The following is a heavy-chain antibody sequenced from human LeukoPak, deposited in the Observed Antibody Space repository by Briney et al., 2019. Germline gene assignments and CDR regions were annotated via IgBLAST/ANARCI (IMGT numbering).Heavy chain of an antibody. V-gene: IGHV3-23*01. J-gene: IGHJ3*02. Sequence: PGGSLRLSCAASGFTFSSYSMNWVRQAPGKGLEWVSAISGSGGSTYYADSVKGRFTISRDNSKNTLYLQMNSLRAEDTAVYYCAKDVLRFLEWLFDAFDIWGQGTMVTVSS. D-gene: IGHD3-3*01. CDR1: GFTFSSYS. CDR2: ISGSGGST. CDR3: AKDVLRFLEWLFDAFDI.